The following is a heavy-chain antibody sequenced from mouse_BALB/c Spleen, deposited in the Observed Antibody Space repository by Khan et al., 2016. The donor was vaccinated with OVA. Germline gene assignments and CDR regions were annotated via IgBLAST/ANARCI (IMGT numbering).Heavy chain of an antibody. CDR3: TREDYRYDGFAY. J-gene: IGHJ3*01. V-gene: IGHV14-3*02. D-gene: IGHD2-14*01. CDR2: IDPANGNT. Sequence: IQLVQSGAELVKPGASVKLSCTVSGFNIKDTYMHWVKQRPEQGLEWIGRIDPANGNTKYDPKFQGKATITTDTSSNTAYLQLSSLTSEDTAVYYCTREDYRYDGFAYWGQGTLVTVSA. CDR1: GFNIKDTY.